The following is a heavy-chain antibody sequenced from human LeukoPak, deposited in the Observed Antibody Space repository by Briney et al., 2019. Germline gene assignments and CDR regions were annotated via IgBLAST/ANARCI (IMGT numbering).Heavy chain of an antibody. Sequence: SETLSLTCTVSGDSISSSTYYWGWIRQPPGKGLEWIGNIYYSGSTYYTPSLKSRVTISVDTSKNQFSLRLNSVTAADTAVYYCASSEVGTTFWFDPWGQGTLVTVSS. J-gene: IGHJ5*02. D-gene: IGHD1-26*01. CDR2: IYYSGST. CDR3: ASSEVGTTFWFDP. V-gene: IGHV4-39*01. CDR1: GDSISSSTYY.